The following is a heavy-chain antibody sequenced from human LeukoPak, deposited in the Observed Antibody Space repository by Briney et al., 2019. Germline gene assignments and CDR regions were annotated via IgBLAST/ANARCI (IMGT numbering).Heavy chain of an antibody. Sequence: SETLSLTCAVYGGSFSGYYWSWIRQPPGKGLEWLGEINHSGSTNYNPSLKSRVTISVDTSKNQFSLKLSSVTAADAAVYYCARHGVYDSSGYIDYWGQGTLVTVSS. J-gene: IGHJ4*02. CDR1: GGSFSGYY. CDR3: ARHGVYDSSGYIDY. D-gene: IGHD3-22*01. CDR2: INHSGST. V-gene: IGHV4-34*01.